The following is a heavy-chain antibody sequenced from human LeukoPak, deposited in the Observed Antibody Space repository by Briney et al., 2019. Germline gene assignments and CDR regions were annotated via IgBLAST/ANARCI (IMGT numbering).Heavy chain of an antibody. CDR3: ARREQHLIYFDH. Sequence: GRSLRLSCAASGFTFSSYGMHWVRQAPGKGLEWVAVIWYDGSNKYYADSVKGRFTISRDNAKNSLYLQMNSLRAEDTAVYHCARREQHLIYFDHWGQGTLVTVSS. V-gene: IGHV3-33*03. CDR2: IWYDGSNK. CDR1: GFTFSSYG. J-gene: IGHJ4*02. D-gene: IGHD6-13*01.